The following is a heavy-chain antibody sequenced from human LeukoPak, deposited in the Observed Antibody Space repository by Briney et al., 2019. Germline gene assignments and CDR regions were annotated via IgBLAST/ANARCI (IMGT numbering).Heavy chain of an antibody. D-gene: IGHD3-10*01. CDR1: GGSVSSGSYY. J-gene: IGHJ4*02. CDR3: ARDIYSYSDY. Sequence: SETLSLTCTVSGGSVSSGSYYWSWIRQPPGKGLEWIANMYYSGSTNYNPSLKSRVTISVNTSKNQFSLRLSSVTAADTAVYYCARDIYSYSDYWGQGTLVTVSS. CDR2: MYYSGST. V-gene: IGHV4-61*01.